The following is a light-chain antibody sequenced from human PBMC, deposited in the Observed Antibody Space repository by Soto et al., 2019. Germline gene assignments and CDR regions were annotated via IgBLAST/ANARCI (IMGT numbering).Light chain of an antibody. V-gene: IGKV3-20*01. CDR2: AAS. Sequence: EIVLTQSPGTLSLSPGERATLSCRASQSVSASYLAWYQQKPGQAPRLLIYAASSRAPGIPDRFSGSGSGTDFTLTVSRLEPEDFAVYYCQQYGNSPAITFGQGTRLDI. CDR1: QSVSASY. CDR3: QQYGNSPAIT. J-gene: IGKJ5*01.